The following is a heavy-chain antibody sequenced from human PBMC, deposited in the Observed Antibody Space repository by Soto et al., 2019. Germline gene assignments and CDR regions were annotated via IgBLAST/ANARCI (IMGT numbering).Heavy chain of an antibody. V-gene: IGHV1-69*13. Sequence: ASVKVSCKASGGTFSSYAISWVRQAPGQGLEWMGGIIPIFGTANYAQKFQGRVTITADESTSTAYMELSSLRSEDTAVYYCASAPETGDPQGDPFDIWGQGTMVTVSS. D-gene: IGHD7-27*01. J-gene: IGHJ3*02. CDR3: ASAPETGDPQGDPFDI. CDR1: GGTFSSYA. CDR2: IIPIFGTA.